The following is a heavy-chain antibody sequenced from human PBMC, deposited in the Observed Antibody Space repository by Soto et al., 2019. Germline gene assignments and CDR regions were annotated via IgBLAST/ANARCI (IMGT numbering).Heavy chain of an antibody. CDR2: IIDSGAST. CDR1: GFTFRSCA. CDR3: AKGRSYYYYYGVDV. Sequence: GGSLRLSWAASGFTFRSCAMXWVRQAPGKGLEWVSDIIDSGASTYYADSVKGRFTISRDNSKSTLYLQMNSLRAEDTALYYCAKGRSYYYYYGVDVWGQGTTVTVSS. J-gene: IGHJ6*02. V-gene: IGHV3-23*01.